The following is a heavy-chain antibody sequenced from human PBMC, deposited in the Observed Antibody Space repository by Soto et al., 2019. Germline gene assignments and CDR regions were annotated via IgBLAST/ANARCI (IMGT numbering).Heavy chain of an antibody. Sequence: PGGSLRLSCAASGFTFSDYYMSWIRQAPGKGLEWVSYISSSGSTIYYADSVKGRFTISRDNAKNSLYLQMNSLRAEDTAVYYCARDPHIAARPVTWYFELWGRGTLVTVSS. V-gene: IGHV3-11*01. CDR3: ARDPHIAARPVTWYFEL. J-gene: IGHJ2*01. D-gene: IGHD6-6*01. CDR2: ISSSGSTI. CDR1: GFTFSDYY.